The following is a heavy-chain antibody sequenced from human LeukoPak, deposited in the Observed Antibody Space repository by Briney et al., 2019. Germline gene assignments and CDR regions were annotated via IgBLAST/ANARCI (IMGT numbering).Heavy chain of an antibody. V-gene: IGHV1-2*02. J-gene: IGHJ4*02. CDR1: GYTFTGYY. Sequence: GASVKVSCKASGYTFTGYYMHWVRQAPGQGLEWMGWINPNSGGTNYAQKFQGRATMTRDTSISTAYMELSRLRSDDTAVYYCARGRSYYDSSGYYYYWGQGTLVTVSS. D-gene: IGHD3-22*01. CDR3: ARGRSYYDSSGYYYY. CDR2: INPNSGGT.